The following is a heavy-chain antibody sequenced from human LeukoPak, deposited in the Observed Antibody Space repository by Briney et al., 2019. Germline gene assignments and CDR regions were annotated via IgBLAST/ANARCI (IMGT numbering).Heavy chain of an antibody. V-gene: IGHV4-34*01. D-gene: IGHD3-10*01. J-gene: IGHJ4*02. CDR3: ARFGAYYFDY. Sequence: SETLSLTCTVSGGSMSSYYWSWIRQPPGKGLEWIGEINHSGSTNYNPSLKSRVTISVDTSKNQFSLKLSSVTAADTAVYYCARFGAYYFDYWGQGALVTVSS. CDR1: GGSMSSYY. CDR2: INHSGST.